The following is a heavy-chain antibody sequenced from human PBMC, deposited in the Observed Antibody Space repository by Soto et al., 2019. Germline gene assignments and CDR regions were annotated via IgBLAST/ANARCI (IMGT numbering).Heavy chain of an antibody. J-gene: IGHJ4*02. CDR1: GFTFSSYA. CDR2: ISYDGSNK. Sequence: QVQLVESGGGVVQPGRSLRLSCAASGFTFSSYAMHWVRQAPGKGLEWVAVISYDGSNKYYADSVKGRFTISRDNSKNTLYQQMNSLRAEDTAVYYCARWTAVAGIDYWGQGTLVTVSS. V-gene: IGHV3-30-3*01. D-gene: IGHD6-19*01. CDR3: ARWTAVAGIDY.